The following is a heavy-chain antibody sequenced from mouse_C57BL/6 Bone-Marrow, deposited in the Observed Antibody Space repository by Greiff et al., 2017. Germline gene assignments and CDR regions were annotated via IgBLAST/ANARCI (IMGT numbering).Heavy chain of an antibody. CDR1: GFTFSSYA. Sequence: EVKVVESGEGLVKPGGSLKLSCAASGFTFSSYAMSWVRQTPEKRLEWVAYISSGGDYIYYADTVKGRFTISRDNARNTLYLQMSSLKSEDTAMYYCTRENYDYGVRYAMDYWGQGTSVTVSS. J-gene: IGHJ4*01. CDR2: ISSGGDYI. CDR3: TRENYDYGVRYAMDY. V-gene: IGHV5-9-1*02. D-gene: IGHD2-4*01.